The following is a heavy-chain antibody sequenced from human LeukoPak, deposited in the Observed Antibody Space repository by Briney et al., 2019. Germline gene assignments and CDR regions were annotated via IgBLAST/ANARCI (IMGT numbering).Heavy chain of an antibody. CDR3: ARGDFWSGYPPDY. D-gene: IGHD3-3*01. CDR1: GGXFSGYY. J-gene: IGHJ4*02. V-gene: IGHV4-34*01. Sequence: PSETLSLTCAVFGGXFSGYYCSWIRQPPGKGLEWIGEINHSGFTNYNPSLKSRVTLSIDTSKNQFSLKLNSVTAADTAVYYCARGDFWSGYPPDYWGQGTMVTVSS. CDR2: INHSGFT.